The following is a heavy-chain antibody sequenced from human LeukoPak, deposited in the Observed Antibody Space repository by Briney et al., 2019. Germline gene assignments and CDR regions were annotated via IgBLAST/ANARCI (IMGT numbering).Heavy chain of an antibody. D-gene: IGHD2-2*01. V-gene: IGHV4-31*03. J-gene: IGHJ6*02. Sequence: SETLSLTCTVSGGSISSGGYYWSWIRQHPGKGLEWIGYIYYSGSTYYNPSLKSRVTISVDTSKNQFSLKLSSVTAADTAVYYCATQVVVDYGMDVWGQGTTVTVSS. CDR3: ATQVVVDYGMDV. CDR1: GGSISSGGYY. CDR2: IYYSGST.